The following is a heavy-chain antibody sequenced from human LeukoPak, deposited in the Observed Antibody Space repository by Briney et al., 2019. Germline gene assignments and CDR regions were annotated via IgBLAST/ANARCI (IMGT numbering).Heavy chain of an antibody. Sequence: GASVKVSCKASGYTFTSYGISWVRQAPGQGLEWMGWISAYNGNTNYAQKLQGRVTITADKSTSTAYMELSSLRSEDTAVYYCAREASGAPTVTHGEADYWGQGTLVTVSS. J-gene: IGHJ4*02. D-gene: IGHD4-17*01. CDR1: GYTFTSYG. CDR2: ISAYNGNT. CDR3: AREASGAPTVTHGEADY. V-gene: IGHV1-18*01.